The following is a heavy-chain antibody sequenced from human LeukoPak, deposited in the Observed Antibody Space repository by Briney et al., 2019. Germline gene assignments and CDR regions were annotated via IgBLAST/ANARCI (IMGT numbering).Heavy chain of an antibody. Sequence: GGSLRLSCAASGFTVSSNYMSGVRQAPGKGLEWVSVIYSGGRTYYADSVKGRLTIYRDNSKNTLYIQMNRLRAEDTAVYYCARALAVAGMAYFQHWGQGTLVTVSS. CDR1: GFTVSSNY. D-gene: IGHD6-19*01. CDR2: IYSGGRT. CDR3: ARALAVAGMAYFQH. J-gene: IGHJ1*01. V-gene: IGHV3-53*01.